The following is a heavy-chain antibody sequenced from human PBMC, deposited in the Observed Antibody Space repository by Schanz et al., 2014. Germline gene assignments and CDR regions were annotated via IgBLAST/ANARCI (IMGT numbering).Heavy chain of an antibody. V-gene: IGHV3-33*01. CDR1: GFTFSSYG. J-gene: IGHJ4*02. CDR3: ARVHHYDPSGWGYFDY. Sequence: QVQLAEFGGGVVQFGRSLRLSCVATGFTFSSYGMHWVRQAPGKGLEWVAVIWYDENNKYYADSVKGRFTMSRDNSKNTLYLQMNSLRTEDTAVYYCARVHHYDPSGWGYFDYWGQGALVTVSS. D-gene: IGHD3-22*01. CDR2: IWYDENNK.